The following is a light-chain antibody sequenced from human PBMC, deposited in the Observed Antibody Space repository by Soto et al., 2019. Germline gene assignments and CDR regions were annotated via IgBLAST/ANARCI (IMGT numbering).Light chain of an antibody. V-gene: IGKV3-20*01. J-gene: IGKJ1*01. CDR2: GAS. CDR1: QSVSNNY. Sequence: MFTPPPVTLTLYTGDRATLSCRASQSVSNNYLAWYQQKPGQAPRLLIYGASNRATGIPDRFSGSGSGTDFTLTISRLEPEDFAVYYFQQYGSSGTFGQGTKVDIK. CDR3: QQYGSSGT.